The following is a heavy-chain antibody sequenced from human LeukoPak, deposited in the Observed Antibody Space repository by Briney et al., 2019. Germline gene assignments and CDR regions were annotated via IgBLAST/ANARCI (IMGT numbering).Heavy chain of an antibody. D-gene: IGHD3-3*01. Sequence: QPGGSLRLSCAASGFTFSSYGMHWVRQAPGKGLEWVAFIRYDGSNKYYADSVKGRFTISRDNSKNTLYLQMNSLRAEDTAVYYCAKDDRGLRFLEWPSHFDYWGQGTLVTVSS. CDR3: AKDDRGLRFLEWPSHFDY. CDR1: GFTFSSYG. CDR2: IRYDGSNK. J-gene: IGHJ4*02. V-gene: IGHV3-30*02.